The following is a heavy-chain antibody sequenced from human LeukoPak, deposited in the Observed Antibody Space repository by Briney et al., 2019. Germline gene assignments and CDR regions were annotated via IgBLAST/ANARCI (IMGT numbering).Heavy chain of an antibody. CDR2: IYYSGST. D-gene: IGHD3-3*01. J-gene: IGHJ3*02. V-gene: IGHV4-59*01. CDR1: GGSISSYY. CDR3: ARLARITIFGVVTWGAFDI. Sequence: PSETLSLTCTVSGGSISSYYWSWIRQPPGKGLGWIGYIYYSGSTNYNPSLKSRVTISVDTSKNQFSLKLSSVTAADTAVYYCARLARITIFGVVTWGAFDIWGQGTMVTVSS.